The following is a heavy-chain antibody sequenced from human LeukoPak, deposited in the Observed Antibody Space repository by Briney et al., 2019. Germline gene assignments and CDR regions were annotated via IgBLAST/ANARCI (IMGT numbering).Heavy chain of an antibody. CDR1: GGSISSYY. CDR2: IYTSGST. Sequence: PSETLSLTCTVSGGSISSYYWSWIRQPAGKGLEWIGRIYTSGSTNYNPSLKSRVTMSVDTSKNQFSLKLSSVTAADTAVYYCARSRLSWGTPYGMDVWGQGTTVTVSS. J-gene: IGHJ6*02. D-gene: IGHD1-14*01. V-gene: IGHV4-4*07. CDR3: ARSRLSWGTPYGMDV.